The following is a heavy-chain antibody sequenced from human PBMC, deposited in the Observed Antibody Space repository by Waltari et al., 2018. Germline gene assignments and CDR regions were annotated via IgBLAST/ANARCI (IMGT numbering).Heavy chain of an antibody. CDR1: GFTFDDYA. J-gene: IGHJ3*02. V-gene: IGHV3-9*01. Sequence: EVQLVESGGGLVQPGRSLRLSCAASGFTFDDYAMHWVRQAPGKGLEWVSGISWNSGSIGYVDSVKGRFTISRDNAKNSLYLQMNSLRAEDTAVYYCARGGYRLAAFDIWGQGTMVTVSS. CDR3: ARGGYRLAAFDI. CDR2: ISWNSGSI. D-gene: IGHD5-12*01.